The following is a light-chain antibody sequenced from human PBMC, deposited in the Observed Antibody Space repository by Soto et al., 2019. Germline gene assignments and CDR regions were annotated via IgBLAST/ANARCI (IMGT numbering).Light chain of an antibody. CDR1: SGSVSTNFY. V-gene: IGLV8-61*01. CDR3: VLYMGSGLLWV. J-gene: IGLJ3*02. CDR2: STN. Sequence: QTVVTQEPSFSVSPGGTVTLTCGLSSGSVSTNFYPSWYQQTPGQAPRTLIYSTNTRSSGVPDRFSGSILGNKAALTITGAQADDESDYYCVLYMGSGLLWVFGGGTQLTVL.